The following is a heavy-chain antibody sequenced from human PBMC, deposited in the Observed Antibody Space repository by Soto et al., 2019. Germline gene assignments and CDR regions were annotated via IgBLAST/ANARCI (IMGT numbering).Heavy chain of an antibody. Sequence: SETLSLTCAVYGGSFSGYYWSWIRQPPGKGLEWIGEINHSGSTNYNPSLKSRVTISVDTSKNQFSLKLSSVTAADTAVYYCARGKYQPLWGQGTLVTVS. CDR3: ARGKYQPL. CDR2: INHSGST. J-gene: IGHJ4*02. D-gene: IGHD2-2*01. V-gene: IGHV4-34*01. CDR1: GGSFSGYY.